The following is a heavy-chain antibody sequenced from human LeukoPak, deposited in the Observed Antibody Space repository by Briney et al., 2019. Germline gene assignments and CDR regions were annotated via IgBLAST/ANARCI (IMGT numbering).Heavy chain of an antibody. Sequence: GGSLRLSCAASGFTFSDYYMSWIRQAPGKGLEWVSYISSSGSTIYYADSVKGRFTISRDNAKNSQYLQMNSLRAEDTAVYYCASWHSSSWPADYWGQGTLVTVSS. CDR2: ISSSGSTI. CDR1: GFTFSDYY. V-gene: IGHV3-11*01. CDR3: ASWHSSSWPADY. J-gene: IGHJ4*02. D-gene: IGHD6-13*01.